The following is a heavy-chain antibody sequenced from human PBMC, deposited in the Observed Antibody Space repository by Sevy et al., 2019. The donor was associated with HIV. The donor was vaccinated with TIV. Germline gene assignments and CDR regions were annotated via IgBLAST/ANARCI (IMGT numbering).Heavy chain of an antibody. V-gene: IGHV3-23*01. Sequence: GGSLRLSCAASGFTFSKYSMSWVRQPPGKGLEWVSTFSFGCGEINYADSVKGRFTISRDNSKISVYLQMNNLRPEDTAVYYCAREGCTKPHDYWGQGTLVTVSS. CDR1: GFTFSKYS. CDR2: FSFGCGEI. J-gene: IGHJ4*02. D-gene: IGHD2-8*01. CDR3: AREGCTKPHDY.